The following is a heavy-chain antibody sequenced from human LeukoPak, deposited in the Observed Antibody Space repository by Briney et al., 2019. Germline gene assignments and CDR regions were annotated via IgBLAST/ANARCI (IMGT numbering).Heavy chain of an antibody. D-gene: IGHD1-26*01. CDR1: GFTFDDYG. CDR2: INWNGGST. V-gene: IGHV3-20*04. Sequence: PGGSLRLSCAASGFTFDDYGMSWVRQAPGKGLDWVSGINWNGGSTGYADSLKGRFTISRDNAKNSLYLQMNSLRAEDTALYYCASGGIYYGAAFDFWGQGTLVTVSS. CDR3: ASGGIYYGAAFDF. J-gene: IGHJ4*02.